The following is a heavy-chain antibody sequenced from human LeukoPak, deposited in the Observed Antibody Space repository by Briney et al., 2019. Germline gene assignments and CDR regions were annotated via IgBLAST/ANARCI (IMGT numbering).Heavy chain of an antibody. CDR2: ISGGGDSA. V-gene: IGHV3-23*01. J-gene: IGHJ4*02. CDR1: GFTVSDNY. CDR3: AKLGCTGTICYANY. D-gene: IGHD2-2*01. Sequence: GGSLRLSCAASGFTVSDNYMSWVRQAPGKGLEWVSVISGGGDSADYADSMKGRFTISRDNSKNTLYLQMYSLRAEDTALYYCAKLGCTGTICYANYWGQGTLVTVSS.